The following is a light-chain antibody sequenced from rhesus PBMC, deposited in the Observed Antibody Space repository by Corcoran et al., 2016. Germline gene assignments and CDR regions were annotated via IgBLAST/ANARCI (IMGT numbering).Light chain of an antibody. CDR3: QQYSNWYS. Sequence: EIAMTQSPATLSLSPGERATLSCRASQSVSSSLAWYQQKPGQAPRLLIYGASSRATGIPDRFSGSGSGTEVTLTISSLEPEDFAVYYCQQYSNWYSFGQGTKVEIK. CDR1: QSVSSS. J-gene: IGKJ2*01. V-gene: IGKV3-42*03. CDR2: GAS.